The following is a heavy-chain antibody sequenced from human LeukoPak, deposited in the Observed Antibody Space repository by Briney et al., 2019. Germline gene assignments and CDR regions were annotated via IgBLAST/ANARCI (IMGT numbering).Heavy chain of an antibody. CDR2: IYYSGST. CDR3: ARADTAYGDYDY. J-gene: IGHJ4*02. CDR1: GGSISSGGYS. V-gene: IGHV4-31*11. D-gene: IGHD4-17*01. Sequence: SETLSLTCAVSGGSISSGGYSWSWIRQPPGKGLEWIGYIYYSGSTYYNPSLKSRVTISVDTSKNQFSLKLSSVTAADTAVYYCARADTAYGDYDYWGQRTLVTVSS.